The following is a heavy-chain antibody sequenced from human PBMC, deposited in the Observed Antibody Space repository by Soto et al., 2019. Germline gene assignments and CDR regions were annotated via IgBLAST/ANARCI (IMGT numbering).Heavy chain of an antibody. CDR3: ARDFGETSNEVSYRFHH. CDR1: GYTFTDYY. J-gene: IGHJ4*02. D-gene: IGHD3-16*01. V-gene: IGHV1-2*02. CDR2: INPNSDGT. Sequence: ASVNVSCKSSGYTFTDYYMHWVRQAPGQGLEWMGWINPNSDGTNYARKFQGRVSMTRDTSTRTAYMELSRLRSDDTAVYYCARDFGETSNEVSYRFHHWGQGTLVTVSS.